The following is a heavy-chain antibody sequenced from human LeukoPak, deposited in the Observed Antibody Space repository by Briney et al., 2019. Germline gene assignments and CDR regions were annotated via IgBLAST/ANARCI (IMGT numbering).Heavy chain of an antibody. Sequence: GGSLRLSCAASGFTFSSSAMSWVRQAPGKGLEWVSAISGSGDSTYYADSVKGRFTISRDNSKNMLYLQMNSLRAEDTAVYYCAKGQTGLLVYYFDYWGQGTLITVSS. CDR2: ISGSGDST. CDR3: AKGQTGLLVYYFDY. CDR1: GFTFSSSA. J-gene: IGHJ4*02. V-gene: IGHV3-23*01. D-gene: IGHD2-8*02.